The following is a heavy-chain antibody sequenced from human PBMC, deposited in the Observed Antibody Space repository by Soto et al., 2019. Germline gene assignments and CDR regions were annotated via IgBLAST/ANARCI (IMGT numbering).Heavy chain of an antibody. CDR3: AWLTSD. V-gene: IGHV3-23*01. CDR2: ISVSGDTT. D-gene: IGHD2-2*01. Sequence: LSLTCAASGFTFSSAAMSWVRQAPGEGLEWVSTISVSGDTTYYADSVKGRFTISRDNSKNTLFLQMNSLRAEDTAVYYCAWLTSDWGQGTLVTVSS. J-gene: IGHJ4*02. CDR1: GFTFSSAA.